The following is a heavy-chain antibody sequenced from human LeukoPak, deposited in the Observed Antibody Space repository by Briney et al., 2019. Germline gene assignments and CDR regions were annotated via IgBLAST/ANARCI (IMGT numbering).Heavy chain of an antibody. CDR2: IYHSGSA. D-gene: IGHD6-6*01. CDR1: GYSISSGYY. V-gene: IGHV4-38-2*02. Sequence: SETLSLTCTVSGYSISSGYYWGWIRQPPGKGLEWIGSIYHSGSAYYNPSLKSRVTISVDTSKNQFSLKLSSVTAADTAVYYCARDDGGSSSSRYYYYMDVWGKGTTVTVSS. J-gene: IGHJ6*03. CDR3: ARDDGGSSSSRYYYYMDV.